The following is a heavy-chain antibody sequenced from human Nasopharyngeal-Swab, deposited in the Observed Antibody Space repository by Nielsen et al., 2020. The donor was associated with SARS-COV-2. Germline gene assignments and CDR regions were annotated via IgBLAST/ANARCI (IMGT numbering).Heavy chain of an antibody. CDR3: ASGNYDILTGYYEEPYYFDY. J-gene: IGHJ4*02. CDR1: GGTFSSYA. V-gene: IGHV1-69*13. Sequence: SVKVSCKASGGTFSSYAISWVRQAPGQGLEWMGGIIPIFGTANYAQKFQGRVTITADESTSTAYIELSSLRSEDTAVYYCASGNYDILTGYYEEPYYFDYWGQGTLVTVSS. CDR2: IIPIFGTA. D-gene: IGHD3-9*01.